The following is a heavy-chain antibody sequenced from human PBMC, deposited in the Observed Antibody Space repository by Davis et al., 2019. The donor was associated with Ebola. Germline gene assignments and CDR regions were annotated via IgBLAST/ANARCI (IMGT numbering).Heavy chain of an antibody. CDR1: GFTFSSYD. Sequence: PGGSLRLSCAASGFTFSSYDMNWVRQAPGKGLEWVSSISSSSSYIYYADSVKGRFTISRDNSKNTLYLQMNSLRAEDTAVYYCARGSGYSSGWTGYWGQGTLVTVSS. V-gene: IGHV3-21*01. J-gene: IGHJ4*02. CDR3: ARGSGYSSGWTGY. D-gene: IGHD6-19*01. CDR2: ISSSSSYI.